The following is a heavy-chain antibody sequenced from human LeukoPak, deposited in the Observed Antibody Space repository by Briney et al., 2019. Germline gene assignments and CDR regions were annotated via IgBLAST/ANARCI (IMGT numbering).Heavy chain of an antibody. CDR1: GFTFTDYY. D-gene: IGHD6-13*01. CDR2: ISSSSSTI. Sequence: GGSLRLSCAASGFTFTDYYMSWLRQAPGKGLEWVSHISSSSSTIYYADSVKGRFTISRDNAKNSLYLQMNSLRAEDTAVYYCARASYSSSWYVGYWGQGTLVTVSS. J-gene: IGHJ4*02. V-gene: IGHV3-11*04. CDR3: ARASYSSSWYVGY.